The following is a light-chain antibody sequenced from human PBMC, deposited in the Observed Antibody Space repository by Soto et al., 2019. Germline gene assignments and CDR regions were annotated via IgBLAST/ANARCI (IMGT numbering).Light chain of an antibody. Sequence: QSVLKTPPSVSGAPGQRVPISCTVSSSNIGGGYDVHWYQQLPGTAPKLLIYNNNNRPSGVPDRFSGSKSGTSASLAITGLQAEDEADYYCQSYDSGLSGYVFGAGTKVTVL. V-gene: IGLV1-40*01. CDR3: QSYDSGLSGYV. CDR1: SSNIGGGYD. CDR2: NNN. J-gene: IGLJ1*01.